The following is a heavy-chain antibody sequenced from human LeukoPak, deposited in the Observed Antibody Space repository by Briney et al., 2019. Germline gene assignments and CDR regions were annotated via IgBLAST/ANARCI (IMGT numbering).Heavy chain of an antibody. V-gene: IGHV5-51*01. D-gene: IGHD2-2*01. CDR2: IYPGDSDT. J-gene: IGHJ4*02. CDR1: GYRFTNYW. CDR3: AIGGDSSTSCYRCFDY. Sequence: GESLKISCKGSGYRFTNYWIGWVRQMPGKGLEWMGIIYPGDSDTRYSPSFQSQVTISADESITTAYLHWSSLKASDTAMYYCAIGGDSSTSCYRCFDYWGQGTLVTVSS.